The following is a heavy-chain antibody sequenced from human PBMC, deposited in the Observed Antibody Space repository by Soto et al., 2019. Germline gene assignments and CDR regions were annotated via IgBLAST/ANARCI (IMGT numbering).Heavy chain of an antibody. D-gene: IGHD3-10*01. J-gene: IGHJ4*02. V-gene: IGHV1-3*01. CDR3: ARDLGFGLSDY. Sequence: ASVKVSCKASGYTFTSYAMYWVRQAPGQRLEWMGWINAGNGNTKYSQKFQGRVTITRDTSASTAYMALSSLRSEDTAVYYCARDLGFGLSDYWGQGTLVTVSS. CDR1: GYTFTSYA. CDR2: INAGNGNT.